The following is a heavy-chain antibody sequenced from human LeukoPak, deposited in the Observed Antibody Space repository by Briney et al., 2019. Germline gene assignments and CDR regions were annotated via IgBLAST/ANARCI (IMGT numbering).Heavy chain of an antibody. CDR3: AKVRDYDILTGYFDY. D-gene: IGHD3-9*01. CDR2: ISGSGGST. V-gene: IGHV3-23*01. Sequence: GGSLRLSCAASGFTFSSDAMSWVRQAPGKGLEWVSAISGSGGSTYYADSVKGRFTISRDNSKNTLYLQMNSLRAEDTAVYYCAKVRDYDILTGYFDYWGQGTLVTVSS. CDR1: GFTFSSDA. J-gene: IGHJ4*02.